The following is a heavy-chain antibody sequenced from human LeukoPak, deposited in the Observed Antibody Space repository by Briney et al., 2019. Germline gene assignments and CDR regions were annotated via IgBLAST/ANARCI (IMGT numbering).Heavy chain of an antibody. V-gene: IGHV3-53*01. CDR2: IYSGGST. CDR1: GFTVSSNY. CDR3: ARDTTYYGMDV. Sequence: GGSLRLSCAASGFTVSSNYMSWVGQAPGKGLEWVSVIYSGGSTYYADSVKGRFTISRDNSKNTLYLQMNSLRAEDTAVYYCARDTTYYGMDVWGQGTTVTVSS. D-gene: IGHD1-1*01. J-gene: IGHJ6*02.